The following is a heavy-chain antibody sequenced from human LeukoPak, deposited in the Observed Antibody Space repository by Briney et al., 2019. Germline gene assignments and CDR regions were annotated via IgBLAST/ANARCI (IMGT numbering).Heavy chain of an antibody. Sequence: ASVKVSCKASGYTFTGYYMHWVRQAPGQGLEWMGRINPNSGGTNYAQKFQGRVTTTRDTSISTAYMELSRLRSDDTAVYYCARGITMVRGRFDDYYYYYMDVWGKGTTVTVSS. V-gene: IGHV1-2*06. CDR1: GYTFTGYY. D-gene: IGHD3-10*01. J-gene: IGHJ6*03. CDR2: INPNSGGT. CDR3: ARGITMVRGRFDDYYYYYMDV.